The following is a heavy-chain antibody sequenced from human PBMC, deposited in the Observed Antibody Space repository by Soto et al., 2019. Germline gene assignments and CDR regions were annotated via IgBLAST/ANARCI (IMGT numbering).Heavy chain of an antibody. CDR1: GFTFSSYA. J-gene: IGHJ6*02. CDR2: ISYDGSNK. CDR3: ASAEYSSSWSDYYYGMDV. Sequence: GGSLRLSCAASGFTFSSYAMHWVRQAPGKGLEWVAVISYDGSNKYYADSVKGRFTISRDNSKNTLYLQMNSLRAEDTAVYYCASAEYSSSWSDYYYGMDVWGQGTTVTVSS. V-gene: IGHV3-30-3*01. D-gene: IGHD6-13*01.